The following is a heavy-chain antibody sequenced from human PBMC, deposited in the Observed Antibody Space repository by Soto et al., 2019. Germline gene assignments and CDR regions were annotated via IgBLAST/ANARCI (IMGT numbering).Heavy chain of an antibody. D-gene: IGHD6-13*01. Sequence: QVQLQESGPGLVKPSGTLSLTCAVSGGSISSSNWWSWVRQPPGKGLEWIGEIYHSGSTNYNPSRKRRXPXPVDKSKNQFSLKLSSVTAAATAVYYCARGSGGLAAAGTFDYWGQGTLVTVSS. V-gene: IGHV4-4*02. CDR1: GGSISSSNW. CDR3: ARGSGGLAAAGTFDY. CDR2: IYHSGST. J-gene: IGHJ4*02.